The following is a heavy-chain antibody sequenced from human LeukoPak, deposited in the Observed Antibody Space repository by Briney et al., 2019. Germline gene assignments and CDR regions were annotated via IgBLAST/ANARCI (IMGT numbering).Heavy chain of an antibody. J-gene: IGHJ4*02. CDR2: INPNSGGT. Sequence: ASVKVSCKASGYTFTGYYMHWVRQAPGQGREWMGWINPNSGGTNYAQKFQGRVTMTRDTSISTAYMELSRLRSDDTAVYYCARDSDHYDSSDFDYWGQGTLVTVSS. V-gene: IGHV1-2*02. CDR1: GYTFTGYY. CDR3: ARDSDHYDSSDFDY. D-gene: IGHD3-22*01.